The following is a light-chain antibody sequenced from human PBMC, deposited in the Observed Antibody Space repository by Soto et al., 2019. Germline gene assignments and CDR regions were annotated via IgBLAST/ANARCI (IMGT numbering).Light chain of an antibody. Sequence: ETVMTQSPATLSVSPGERATLSCRASQSVGNNLAWYQQKPGQAPRLLIYGASTRATGIPARFSGSGSGTEFTLTISSLQSEDFAVYYCQHYNNWPLTFVGGTKVEIK. CDR1: QSVGNN. V-gene: IGKV3-15*01. CDR2: GAS. J-gene: IGKJ4*01. CDR3: QHYNNWPLT.